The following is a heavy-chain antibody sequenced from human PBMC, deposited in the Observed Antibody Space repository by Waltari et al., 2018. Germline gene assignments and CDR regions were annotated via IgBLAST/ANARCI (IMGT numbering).Heavy chain of an antibody. J-gene: IGHJ6*02. CDR2: IWYDGSNK. D-gene: IGHD2-2*01. CDR3: AKDVPGYYYGMDV. V-gene: IGHV3-30*18. Sequence: QVQLVESGGGVVQPGRSLRLSCAASGFTFSSYGMHWVRQAPGKGLEWVAVIWYDGSNKYDADSVKGRFTISRDNSKNTLYLQMNSLRAEDTAMYYCAKDVPGYYYGMDVWGQGTTVTVSS. CDR1: GFTFSSYG.